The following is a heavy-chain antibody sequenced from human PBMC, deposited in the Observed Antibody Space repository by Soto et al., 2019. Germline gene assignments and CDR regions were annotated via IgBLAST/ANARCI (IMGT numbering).Heavy chain of an antibody. Sequence: GGSLRLSCEAPGFTFSSYGMHWVRQAPGKGLEWVAVISYDGSNKYYADSVKGRFTISRDNSKNTLYLQMNSLRAEDTAVYYCAKNHYGMDVWGQGTTVTVSS. CDR3: AKNHYGMDV. J-gene: IGHJ6*02. CDR1: GFTFSSYG. CDR2: ISYDGSNK. V-gene: IGHV3-30*18.